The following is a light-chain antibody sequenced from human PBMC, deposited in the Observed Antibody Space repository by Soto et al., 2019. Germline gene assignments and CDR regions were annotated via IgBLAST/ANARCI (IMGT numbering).Light chain of an antibody. CDR3: SSYGGRYNYV. Sequence: QSALTQPPSAAGSPGQSVTISCTGTSTDVGGYNYVSWYQQYPGKAPKLMIYEVSKRPSGVPDRFSGSKSGNTASLTVSGHQAEDEADYYSSSYGGRYNYVFGTGTKLTVL. J-gene: IGLJ1*01. CDR1: STDVGGYNY. CDR2: EVS. V-gene: IGLV2-8*01.